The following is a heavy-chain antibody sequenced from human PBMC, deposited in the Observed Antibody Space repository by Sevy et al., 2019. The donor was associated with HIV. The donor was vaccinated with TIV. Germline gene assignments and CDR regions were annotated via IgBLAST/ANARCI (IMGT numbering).Heavy chain of an antibody. D-gene: IGHD1-26*01. CDR2: ITGSSNTI. CDR3: ATDTGTWEYYFDS. CDR1: GFTFSRHS. J-gene: IGHJ4*02. V-gene: IGHV3-48*02. Sequence: GGSLRLSCVASGFTFSRHSMIWVRQAPGKGLEWISFITGSSNTIYYAESVKGRFTISRDNAKNSLYLQMSSLRHEDTAVYYCATDTGTWEYYFDSWGQGTLVTVSS.